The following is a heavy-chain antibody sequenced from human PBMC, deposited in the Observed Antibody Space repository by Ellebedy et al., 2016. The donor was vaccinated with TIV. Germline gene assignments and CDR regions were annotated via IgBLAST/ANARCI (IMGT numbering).Heavy chain of an antibody. CDR3: ARVGREQWLNPFDY. J-gene: IGHJ4*02. CDR2: IYSSGNT. V-gene: IGHV4-59*01. D-gene: IGHD6-19*01. Sequence: MPSETLSLTCTVSGGSISTYFWSWIRQPPGKGLEWIGDIYSSGNTYYNPSLKSRVTITVPTSKNQFSLKLSSVTAADTAVYYCARVGREQWLNPFDYWGQGTLVTVSS. CDR1: GGSISTYF.